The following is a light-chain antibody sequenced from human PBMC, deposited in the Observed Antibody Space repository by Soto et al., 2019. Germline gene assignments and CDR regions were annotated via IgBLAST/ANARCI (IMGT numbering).Light chain of an antibody. V-gene: IGLV3-21*04. CDR3: QVRDTGSDAV. CDR2: DDN. CDR1: NIGSKT. Sequence: SYELTQPPSVSVAPGKTARITCGGDNIGSKTVHWYQQKPGKAPVLVIYDDNDRPSGIPERFSGSKSGSTATLTISRVEAGDESDYYFQVRDTGSDAVFGGGNQLTVL. J-gene: IGLJ7*01.